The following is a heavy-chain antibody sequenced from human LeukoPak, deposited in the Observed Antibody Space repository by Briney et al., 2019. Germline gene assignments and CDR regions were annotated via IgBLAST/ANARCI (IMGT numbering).Heavy chain of an antibody. CDR3: AREGRVRGVIQPQSFDY. CDR2: INPSGGST. J-gene: IGHJ4*02. CDR1: GYTFTSYY. V-gene: IGHV1-46*01. D-gene: IGHD3-10*01. Sequence: GASVKVSCKASGYTFTSYYMHWVRQAPGQGLEWMGIINPSGGSTSYAQKFQGRVTMTRDTSTSTVYMELSSLRSEDTAVYYCAREGRVRGVIQPQSFDYWGQGTPVTVSS.